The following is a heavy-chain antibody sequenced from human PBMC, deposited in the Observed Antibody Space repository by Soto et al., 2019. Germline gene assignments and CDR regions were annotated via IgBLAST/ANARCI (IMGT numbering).Heavy chain of an antibody. Sequence: SETLSLPCAVSGGSISSSSWWCCVQQPPGRRLEWSVKIYDSGSTDYTPSLKRRFTISIDKSNNQFSLKLSSLTDADTAVYYCARDPSTAYYGSATQGDNWLDTWAQGTLVTVSS. J-gene: IGHJ5*02. CDR2: IYDSGST. CDR1: GGSISSSSW. D-gene: IGHD3-10*01. V-gene: IGHV4-4*02. CDR3: ARDPSTAYYGSATQGDNWLDT.